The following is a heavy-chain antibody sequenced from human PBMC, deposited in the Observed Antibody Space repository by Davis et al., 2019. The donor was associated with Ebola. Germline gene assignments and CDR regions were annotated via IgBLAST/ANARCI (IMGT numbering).Heavy chain of an antibody. CDR1: GFTFRSHT. CDR3: ARDWYYYDSSGYLYQYYGMDV. Sequence: GESLKISCAASGFTFRSHTMNWVRQAPGKGLEWVSSIGGTGEFSFYVDSVRGRFTISRDNADNSVYLQMNSLRAEDTAVYYCARDWYYYDSSGYLYQYYGMDVWGQGTTVTVSS. V-gene: IGHV3-21*04. J-gene: IGHJ6*02. CDR2: IGGTGEFS. D-gene: IGHD3-22*01.